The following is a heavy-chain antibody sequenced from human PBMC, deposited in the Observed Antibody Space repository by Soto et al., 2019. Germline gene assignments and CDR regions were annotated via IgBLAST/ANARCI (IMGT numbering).Heavy chain of an antibody. CDR1: GFTFSSYA. CDR3: AKERTGSNHYYGMDV. Sequence: EGQLVESGGGLVQPGGSLRLSCEGSGFTFSSYALSWVRLRPGRGLEWVAWISGSGTGTNSADSVKGRFTITRDNSKPTGYRQMSRLTVEDTAVYYCAKERTGSNHYYGMDVWGQGTAVTVSS. V-gene: IGHV3-23*04. J-gene: IGHJ6*02. D-gene: IGHD1-26*01. CDR2: ISGSGTGT.